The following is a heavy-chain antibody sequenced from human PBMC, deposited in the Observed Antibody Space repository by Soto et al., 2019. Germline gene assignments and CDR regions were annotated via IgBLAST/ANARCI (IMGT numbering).Heavy chain of an antibody. Sequence: QVQLVESGGGVVQPGRSLRLSCAASGFTFSSYGMHWVRQAPGKGLEWVAVISYDGSNKYYADSVKGRFTISRDNSKNTLYLQMTSLRAEDTAVYYCAKLLQPDSSGGHPWGQGTLVTVSS. D-gene: IGHD3-22*01. CDR3: AKLLQPDSSGGHP. J-gene: IGHJ5*02. V-gene: IGHV3-30*18. CDR1: GFTFSSYG. CDR2: ISYDGSNK.